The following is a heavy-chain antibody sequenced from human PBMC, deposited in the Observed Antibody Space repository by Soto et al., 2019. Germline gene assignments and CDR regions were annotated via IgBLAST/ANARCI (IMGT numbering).Heavy chain of an antibody. CDR2: INLSGDT. J-gene: IGHJ4*02. CDR1: GGSFSGYS. Sequence: PSETLSLTCAVSGGSFSGYSWSWIRQPPGKGLEWIGQINLSGDTNYSPSLKSRLSLSGDPSKNHFSLSLTSVTAADAAVYYCTRESRLGYSFSHFCGQGLLVTVSS. CDR3: TRESRLGYSFSHF. D-gene: IGHD5-18*01. V-gene: IGHV4-34*01.